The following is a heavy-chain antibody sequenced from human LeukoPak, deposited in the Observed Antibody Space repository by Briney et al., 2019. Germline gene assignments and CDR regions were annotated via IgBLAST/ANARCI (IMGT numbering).Heavy chain of an antibody. V-gene: IGHV4-4*02. CDR1: GGSIINSNW. CDR2: IDHSGST. D-gene: IGHD1-26*01. J-gene: IGHJ4*02. CDR3: AKHLVGATSGPSFDY. Sequence: SGTLSLTCAVSGGSIINSNWWSWVRQPPGKGLEWIGEIDHSGSTSYNPSLKSRVSMSVDRSQNQFSLRLSTVTAADTAVYYCAKHLVGATSGPSFDYWGQGTLVTVSS.